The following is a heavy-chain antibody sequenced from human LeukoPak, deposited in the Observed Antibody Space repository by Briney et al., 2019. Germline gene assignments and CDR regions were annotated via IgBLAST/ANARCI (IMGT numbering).Heavy chain of an antibody. CDR2: ISSSSSYI. V-gene: IGHV3-21*01. D-gene: IGHD3-3*01. Sequence: AGGSLRLSCAASGFTFSSYSMNWVRQAPGKGLEWVSSISSSSSYIYYADSVKGRFTISRDNAKNSLYLQMNSLRAEDTAVYYCATSRVTIFGVGNWGQGTLVTVSS. J-gene: IGHJ4*02. CDR1: GFTFSSYS. CDR3: ATSRVTIFGVGN.